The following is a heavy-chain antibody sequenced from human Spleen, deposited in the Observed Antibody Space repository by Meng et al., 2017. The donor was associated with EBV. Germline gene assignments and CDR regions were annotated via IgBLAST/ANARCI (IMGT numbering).Heavy chain of an antibody. Sequence: VQLRQWGPGLLHPSWSLSATCAVYGGSFMCYYWSWIRQPPGKGLEWIGEINHGGSSNYNPSLKSRVSISVATSESQFSLKLTSVTAADTAVYYCARDAIAVASDTINSASYFDYCGQGTLVTVSS. V-gene: IGHV4-34*01. CDR2: INHGGSS. CDR1: GGSFMCYY. CDR3: ARDAIAVASDTINSASYFDY. D-gene: IGHD2-2*01. J-gene: IGHJ4*02.